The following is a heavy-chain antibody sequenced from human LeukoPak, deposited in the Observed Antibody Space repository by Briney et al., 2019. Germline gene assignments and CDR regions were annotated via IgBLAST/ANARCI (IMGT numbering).Heavy chain of an antibody. J-gene: IGHJ5*02. V-gene: IGHV3-33*08. Sequence: GGSLRLSCAASGFTFSSYNMNWVRQAPGKGLEWVAVIWYDASNKYYADSVKGRFTISRDNSKNTLYLQMNSLRDDDTAVYYCVRGVGVSRFNYLDPWGQGTLVIVSS. CDR1: GFTFSSYN. CDR2: IWYDASNK. CDR3: VRGVGVSRFNYLDP. D-gene: IGHD1-7*01.